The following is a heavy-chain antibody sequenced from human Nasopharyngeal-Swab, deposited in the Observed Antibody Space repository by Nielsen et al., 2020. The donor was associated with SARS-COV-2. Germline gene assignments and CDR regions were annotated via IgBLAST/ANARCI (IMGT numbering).Heavy chain of an antibody. Sequence: GESLKISCAASGFTFSSYWMSWVRQAPGKGLEWVANIKQDGSEKYYVDSVKGRFTISRDNAKNSLYLQMNSLRAEDTAVYYCARGQVVPAAIRYNWSDPWGQGTLVTVSS. J-gene: IGHJ5*02. CDR2: IKQDGSEK. CDR3: ARGQVVPAAIRYNWSDP. D-gene: IGHD2-2*01. V-gene: IGHV3-7*01. CDR1: GFTFSSYW.